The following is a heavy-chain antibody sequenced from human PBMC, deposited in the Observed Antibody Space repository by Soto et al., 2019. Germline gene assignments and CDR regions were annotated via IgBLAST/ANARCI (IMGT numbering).Heavy chain of an antibody. D-gene: IGHD3-10*01. CDR2: INPSGGST. CDR1: GYTFTSYY. V-gene: IGHV1-46*01. CDR3: ARAGYGELLRDDAFDI. J-gene: IGHJ3*02. Sequence: ASVKVSCKASGYTFTSYYMHWVRQAPGQGLEWMGIINPSGGSTSYAQKYQGRDTMTRDTSTSTVYMELSSLRSEDTAVYFCARAGYGELLRDDAFDIWGQGTMVTVSS.